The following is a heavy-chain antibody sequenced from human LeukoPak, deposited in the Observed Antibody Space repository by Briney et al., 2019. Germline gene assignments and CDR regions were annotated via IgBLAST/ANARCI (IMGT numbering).Heavy chain of an antibody. J-gene: IGHJ4*02. D-gene: IGHD1-26*01. CDR2: ISGSGGST. CDR3: AKIGSGSYAPFDY. Sequence: PGGSLRLSCAASGFTFSSYAMGWLPPAPGKGREGVTAISGSGGSTYYADAVKGRFTISRDNSKNTLYLQMNSLRAEDTAVYYCAKIGSGSYAPFDYWGQGTLVTVSS. V-gene: IGHV3-23*01. CDR1: GFTFSSYA.